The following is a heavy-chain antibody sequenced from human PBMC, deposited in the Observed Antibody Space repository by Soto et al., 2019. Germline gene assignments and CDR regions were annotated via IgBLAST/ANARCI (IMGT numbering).Heavy chain of an antibody. CDR1: GFTLDAYA. CDR3: AKVREGLQLVVALDH. D-gene: IGHD2-8*02. V-gene: IGHV3-30*18. J-gene: IGHJ4*02. CDR2: ISYDGNLK. Sequence: QVKLEETGGGVVQAGGSVKLSCAASGFTLDAYAIHWVRRTPDKGLEWVAVISYDGNLKYYADSVRGRFTISRDDSRSTVDLQMTSLTGYDSAVYYCAKVREGLQLVVALDHWGQGALVTVS.